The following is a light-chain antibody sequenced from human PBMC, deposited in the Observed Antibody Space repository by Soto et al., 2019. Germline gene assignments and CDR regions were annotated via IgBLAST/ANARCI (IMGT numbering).Light chain of an antibody. CDR3: QQYGSAPRT. V-gene: IGKV3-20*01. J-gene: IGKJ1*01. Sequence: IGVTQSPATLSLSPGERATVSCRASQSVSSNSIAWYQQNPGQAPRLLIHGASTRAAGIPDRFSGSGSGTDFTLTISRLEPEDFAVYYCQQYGSAPRTFGQGTKVDIK. CDR1: QSVSSNS. CDR2: GAS.